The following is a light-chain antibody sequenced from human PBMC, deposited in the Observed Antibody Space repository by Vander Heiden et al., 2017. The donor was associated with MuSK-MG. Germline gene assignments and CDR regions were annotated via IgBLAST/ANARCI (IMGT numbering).Light chain of an antibody. J-gene: IGKJ5*01. V-gene: IGKV3-15*01. CDR3: HQYDSWPQT. CDR2: RIA. CDR1: QNINNN. Sequence: EILMTQPPATLSVSPGERVTLSCRASQNINNNLAWYQQKPGQAPRLLIYRIATRATSTPARFSGSGSGAEFTLTISSLQSEDFAIYYCHQYDSWPQTFGQGTRLEIK.